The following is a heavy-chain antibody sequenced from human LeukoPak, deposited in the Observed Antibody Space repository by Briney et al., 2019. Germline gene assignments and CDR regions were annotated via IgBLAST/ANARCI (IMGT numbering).Heavy chain of an antibody. V-gene: IGHV4-59*01. CDR1: GGSISSYY. CDR2: IYYSGST. CDR3: ANFFRDGYTLLFDY. Sequence: SQTLSLTCTVSGGSISSYYRSWIRQPPGKGLEWIGYIYYSGSTNYNPSLKSRVTISVDTSKNQFSLKLSSVTAGDRAVDYGANFFRDGYTLLFDYWGQGTLVTVSS. D-gene: IGHD5-24*01. J-gene: IGHJ4*02.